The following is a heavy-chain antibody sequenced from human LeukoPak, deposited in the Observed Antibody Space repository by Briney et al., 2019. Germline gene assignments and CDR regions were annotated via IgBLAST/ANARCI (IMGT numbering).Heavy chain of an antibody. CDR2: INPNSGGT. V-gene: IGHV1-2*02. CDR1: GYTFTGYY. J-gene: IGHJ4*02. CDR3: ARDQMLWGSLFDY. D-gene: IGHD3-16*01. Sequence: ASVKVSCKASGYTFTGYYMHWVRQAPGQGLEWMGWINPNSGGTNYAQKFQGRVTMTRDTSISTAYMELSRLRSDDTAVYYCARDQMLWGSLFDYWGQGTLVTVSS.